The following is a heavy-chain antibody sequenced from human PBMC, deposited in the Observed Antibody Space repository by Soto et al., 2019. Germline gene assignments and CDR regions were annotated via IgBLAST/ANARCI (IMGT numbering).Heavy chain of an antibody. D-gene: IGHD3-10*01. CDR2: IPYDGSNK. V-gene: IGHV3-30*18. CDR1: GFTFSNYA. J-gene: IGHJ6*02. CDR3: AKVLLWFGDIYHYGMDV. Sequence: QVHLVESGGGVVQPGRSLRLSCAASGFTFSNYAMHWVRQAPGKGLEWVAVIPYDGSNKYYADSVKGRFTISRDNSKNTLYLQMNSLRAEDTAVYYCAKVLLWFGDIYHYGMDVWGQGTTVTVSS.